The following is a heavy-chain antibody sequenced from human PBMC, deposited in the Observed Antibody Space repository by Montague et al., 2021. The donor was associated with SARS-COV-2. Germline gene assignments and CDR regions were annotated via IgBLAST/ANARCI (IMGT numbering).Heavy chain of an antibody. J-gene: IGHJ4*02. CDR1: GFIFSSNA. CDR2: IGGGGRRT. D-gene: IGHD5-18*01. CDR3: AKVGGYSYGLSDY. V-gene: IGHV3-23*01. Sequence: SLRHSWSASGFIFSSNAMSWVRQAPGKGLEWVSTIGGGGRRTYYADSVKGRFTISRDNSRNTLYLQMNSLRAEDTAVYYCAKVGGYSYGLSDYWGQGTLVTVSS.